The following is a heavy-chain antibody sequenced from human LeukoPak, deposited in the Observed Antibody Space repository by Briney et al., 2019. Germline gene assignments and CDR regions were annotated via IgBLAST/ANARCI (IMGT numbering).Heavy chain of an antibody. J-gene: IGHJ6*03. CDR1: GGSMKNYY. Sequence: SETLSLTCTVSGGSMKNYYWSWIRQSPGKGLEWIGNIYYNGSTNYNPFLRSRVTISVDTSKNQFSLKLSSVTAADTAVYYCARALWVAPSTYYYYMDVWGKGTTVTVSS. CDR3: ARALWVAPSTYYYYMDV. CDR2: IYYNGST. D-gene: IGHD3-16*01. V-gene: IGHV4-59*01.